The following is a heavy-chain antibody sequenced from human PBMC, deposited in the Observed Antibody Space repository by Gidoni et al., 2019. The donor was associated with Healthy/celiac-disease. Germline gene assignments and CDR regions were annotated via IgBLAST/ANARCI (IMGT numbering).Heavy chain of an antibody. V-gene: IGHV3-30-3*01. J-gene: IGHJ4*02. D-gene: IGHD6-19*01. Sequence: QVQLVESGGGVVQPGRSLRLSCAASGFPFSSYAMHWVRQAPGKGLGWVAVISYDGSNKYYADSVKGRFTISRDNSKNTLYLQMNSLRAEDTAVYYCARDFYSSGLFYYWGQGTLVTVSS. CDR2: ISYDGSNK. CDR1: GFPFSSYA. CDR3: ARDFYSSGLFYY.